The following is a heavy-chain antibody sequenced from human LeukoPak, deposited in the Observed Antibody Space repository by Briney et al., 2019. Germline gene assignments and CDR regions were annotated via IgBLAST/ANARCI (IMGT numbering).Heavy chain of an antibody. CDR1: GGSISSGGYY. D-gene: IGHD4-17*01. Sequence: PSQTLSLTCTVSGGSISSGGYYWSWIRQHPGKGLEWIGYIYYSGSTYYNPSLKSRVTISVDTSKNQFSLTLSSVTAADTAVYYCARDLGYGDQRLGLYYGMDVWGQGTTVTVSS. J-gene: IGHJ6*02. CDR3: ARDLGYGDQRLGLYYGMDV. V-gene: IGHV4-31*03. CDR2: IYYSGST.